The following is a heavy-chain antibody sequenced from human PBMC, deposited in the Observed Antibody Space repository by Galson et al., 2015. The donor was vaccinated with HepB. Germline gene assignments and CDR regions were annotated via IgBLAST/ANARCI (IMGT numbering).Heavy chain of an antibody. Sequence: SVKVSCKASGYTFTGYYMHWVRQAPGQGLEWMGWINPNSGGTNYAQKFQGWVTMTRDTSISTAYMELSRLRSDNTAVYYCARGGVVTGTEVFDYWGQGTLVTVSS. CDR3: ARGGVVTGTEVFDY. V-gene: IGHV1-2*04. D-gene: IGHD1/OR15-1a*01. J-gene: IGHJ4*02. CDR2: INPNSGGT. CDR1: GYTFTGYY.